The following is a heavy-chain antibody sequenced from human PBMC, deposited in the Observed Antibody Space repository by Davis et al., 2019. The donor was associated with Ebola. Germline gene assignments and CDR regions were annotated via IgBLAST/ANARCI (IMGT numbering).Heavy chain of an antibody. Sequence: GGSLRLSCAASGFTFSSYEMNWVRQAPGKGLEWVSYISSSGSTIYYADSVKGRFTISRDNAKNSLYLQMNSLRAEDTAVYYCASSFHYYDSSVYFDYGMDVWGQGTQVTVSS. V-gene: IGHV3-48*03. D-gene: IGHD3-22*01. CDR2: ISSSGSTI. CDR3: ASSFHYYDSSVYFDYGMDV. CDR1: GFTFSSYE. J-gene: IGHJ6*02.